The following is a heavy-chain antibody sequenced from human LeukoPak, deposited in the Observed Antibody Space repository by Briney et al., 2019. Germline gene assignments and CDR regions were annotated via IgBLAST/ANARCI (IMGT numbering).Heavy chain of an antibody. CDR3: ARVSIAVAGTTYYYYGMDV. J-gene: IGHJ6*02. D-gene: IGHD6-19*01. CDR2: LYYSGST. Sequence: SETLSLTCTVSGDSISTYYWSWIRQPPGKGLEWIGWLYYSGSTNYNPSLKSRVTISVDTSKNQFSLKLNSVTAADTAVYYCARVSIAVAGTTYYYYGMDVWGQGTTVTVSS. V-gene: IGHV4-59*01. CDR1: GDSISTYY.